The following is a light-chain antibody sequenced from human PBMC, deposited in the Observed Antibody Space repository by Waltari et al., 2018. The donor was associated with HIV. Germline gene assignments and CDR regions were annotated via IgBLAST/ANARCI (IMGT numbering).Light chain of an antibody. V-gene: IGKV3-11*01. CDR2: DAS. Sequence: EIVLTQSPATLSLSPGERATLSCRASQSVSSYLAWYQQKPGQAPRLLIYDASNMATGIPARFSCSGSGTDFTLTISSLEPEDFAVYYCQQRSNWLTFGGGTKVEIK. CDR3: QQRSNWLT. J-gene: IGKJ4*01. CDR1: QSVSSY.